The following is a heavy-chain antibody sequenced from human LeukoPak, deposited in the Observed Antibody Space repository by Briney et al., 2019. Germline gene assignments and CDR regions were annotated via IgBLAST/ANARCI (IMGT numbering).Heavy chain of an antibody. V-gene: IGHV3-23*01. D-gene: IGHD2-15*01. J-gene: IGHJ6*03. CDR2: ISGSGGST. CDR3: AKAGHLSFRMRYYYYMDV. CDR1: GFTFSGHN. Sequence: PGGSLRLSCAASGFTFSGHNMNWVRQAPGKGLEWVSAISGSGGSTYYADSVKGRFTISRDNSKNTLYLQMNSLRAEDTAVYYCAKAGHLSFRMRYYYYMDVWGKGTTVTVSS.